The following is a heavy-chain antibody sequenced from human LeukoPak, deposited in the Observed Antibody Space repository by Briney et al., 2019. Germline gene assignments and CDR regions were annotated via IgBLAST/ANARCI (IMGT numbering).Heavy chain of an antibody. CDR2: ISYDGSNK. CDR3: AKDHYWSIDY. CDR1: GFRFNNYA. J-gene: IGHJ4*02. D-gene: IGHD3-3*01. Sequence: NPGGSLRLSCAVSGFRFNNYAMHWVRQAPGKGLEWVAVISYDGSNKYYADSVKGRFTISRDIAKNTLYLQMNSLRAEDTGVYYCAKDHYWSIDYWGRGTLVTVSS. V-gene: IGHV3-30-3*01.